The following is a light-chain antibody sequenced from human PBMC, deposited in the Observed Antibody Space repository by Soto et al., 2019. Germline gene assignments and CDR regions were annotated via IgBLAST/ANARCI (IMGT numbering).Light chain of an antibody. CDR2: TAS. CDR3: QQVNSYPVT. Sequence: DVQLTQSPSFLSASVGDRLTITCRASQAINNYLAWYQQKPGKAPQLLIYTASTLQSGVPSRFSGSASGTEFTLTISSLQPEDFATYYCQQVNSYPVTFGGGTKVEI. J-gene: IGKJ4*01. V-gene: IGKV1-9*01. CDR1: QAINNY.